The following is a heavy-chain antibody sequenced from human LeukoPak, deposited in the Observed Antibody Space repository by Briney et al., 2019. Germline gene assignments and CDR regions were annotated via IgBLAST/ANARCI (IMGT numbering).Heavy chain of an antibody. D-gene: IGHD3-10*01. CDR3: AILWFGERNTGVAFDI. V-gene: IGHV1-69*13. CDR1: GGTFISYA. J-gene: IGHJ3*02. CDR2: IIPIFGTA. Sequence: ASVKVSCKASGGTFISYAISWVRQAPGQGLEWMGGIIPIFGTANYAQKFQGRVTITADESTSTAYMELSSLRSEDTAVYYCAILWFGERNTGVAFDIWGQGTMVTVSS.